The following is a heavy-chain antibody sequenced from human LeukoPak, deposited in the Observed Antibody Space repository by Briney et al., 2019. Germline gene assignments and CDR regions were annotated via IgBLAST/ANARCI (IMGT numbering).Heavy chain of an antibody. V-gene: IGHV4-59*01. CDR1: GGSISSYY. Sequence: PSETLSLTCTVSGGSISSYYWSWIRQPPGKELEWIGYIYYSGSTDYNPSLKSRVTISVDTSKNQFSLKLSSVTAADTAVYYCASGLGRLLLPDYWGQGTLVTVSS. J-gene: IGHJ4*02. CDR3: ASGLGRLLLPDY. CDR2: IYYSGST. D-gene: IGHD3-22*01.